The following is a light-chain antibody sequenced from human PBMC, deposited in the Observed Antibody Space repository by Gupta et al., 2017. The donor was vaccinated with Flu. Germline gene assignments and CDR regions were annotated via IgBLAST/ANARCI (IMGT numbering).Light chain of an antibody. Sequence: DIQMTQFPSTLSASVGDRVTITCRASQSIGNWLAWYQQKPGKAPNVLIYKASSLKSGVPSRFSGSGSGTEFTLTISSLQPDDFATYFCQHYYSYSYPFGQGTKLEIK. CDR2: KAS. V-gene: IGKV1-5*03. J-gene: IGKJ2*01. CDR1: QSIGNW. CDR3: QHYYSYSYP.